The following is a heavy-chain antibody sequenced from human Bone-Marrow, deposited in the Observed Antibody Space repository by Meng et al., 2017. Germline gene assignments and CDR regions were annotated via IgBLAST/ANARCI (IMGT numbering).Heavy chain of an antibody. V-gene: IGHV1-69*06. Sequence: SVKVSCKASGYTFTGYYMHWVRQAPGQGLEWMGGIIPIFGTANYAQKFQGRVTITADKSTSTAYMELSSLRSEDTAVYYCARADYGGNSRDRRGGAFDIWGQGTMVTVSS. J-gene: IGHJ3*02. CDR2: IIPIFGTA. CDR1: GYTFTGYY. D-gene: IGHD4-23*01. CDR3: ARADYGGNSRDRRGGAFDI.